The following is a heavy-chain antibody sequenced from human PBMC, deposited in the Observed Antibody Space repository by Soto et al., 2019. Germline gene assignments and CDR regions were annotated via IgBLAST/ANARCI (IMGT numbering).Heavy chain of an antibody. Sequence: QVQLVQSGAEVKKPGASVKVSCKASGYTFSSYDINWVRQATGQGLEWMGWLNPNSGDTGYAQKFQGRVTLTRNTSIHSAYIELSSLTSDDTAVYYCALSGGSLYLYWGKGTLVTVSS. D-gene: IGHD2-15*01. V-gene: IGHV1-8*01. CDR3: ALSGGSLYLY. CDR1: GYTFSSYD. CDR2: LNPNSGDT. J-gene: IGHJ4*02.